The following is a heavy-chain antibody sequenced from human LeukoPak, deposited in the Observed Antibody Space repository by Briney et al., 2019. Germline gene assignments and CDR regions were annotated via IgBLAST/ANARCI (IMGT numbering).Heavy chain of an antibody. D-gene: IGHD5-18*01. CDR1: GGTFSSYA. Sequence: ASVKVSCKASGGTFSSYAISWVRQAPGQGLEWMGGIIPIFGTANYAQKFQGRVTITADESTSTAYMELSSLRSEDTAVYYCARAPMDTAMGRGYYYYYMDVWGKGTTVTVSS. J-gene: IGHJ6*03. V-gene: IGHV1-69*13. CDR2: IIPIFGTA. CDR3: ARAPMDTAMGRGYYYYYMDV.